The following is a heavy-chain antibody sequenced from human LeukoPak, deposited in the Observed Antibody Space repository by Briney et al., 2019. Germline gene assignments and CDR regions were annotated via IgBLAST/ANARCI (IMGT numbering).Heavy chain of an antibody. Sequence: PSQTLSLTCTGSGGSISSGSYYWSWIRQPAGKGLEWIGRIYTSGSTNYNPSLKSRVTISVDTSKNQFSLKLSSVTAADTAVYYCARDSRPYYCSGGSCYPIWFDPWGQGTLVTVSS. CDR1: GGSISSGSYY. CDR2: IYTSGST. CDR3: ARDSRPYYCSGGSCYPIWFDP. J-gene: IGHJ5*02. D-gene: IGHD2-15*01. V-gene: IGHV4-61*02.